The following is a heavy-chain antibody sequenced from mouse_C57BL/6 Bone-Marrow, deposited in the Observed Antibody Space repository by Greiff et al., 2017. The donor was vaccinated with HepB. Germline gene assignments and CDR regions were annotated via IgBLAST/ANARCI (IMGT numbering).Heavy chain of an antibody. CDR1: GYTFTDYY. CDR3: ARIFSIYYYGSIVFAY. J-gene: IGHJ3*01. V-gene: IGHV1-19*01. CDR2: INPYNGGT. Sequence: EVQLVESGPVLVKPGASVKMSCKASGYTFTDYYMNWVKQSHGKSLEWIGVINPYNGGTSYNQKFKGKATLTVDKSSSTAYMELNSLTSEDSAVYYCARIFSIYYYGSIVFAYWGQGTLVTVSA. D-gene: IGHD1-1*01.